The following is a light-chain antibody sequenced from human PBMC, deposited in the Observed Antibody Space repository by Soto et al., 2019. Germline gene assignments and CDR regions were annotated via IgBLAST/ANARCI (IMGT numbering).Light chain of an antibody. CDR2: EVN. V-gene: IGLV2-8*01. CDR1: SSDVGAYNY. CDR3: CSYAGNNGYV. Sequence: QSALTQPPSASGSPGQSVTISCTGTSSDVGAYNYVFWYQQHPGKAPKLMIYEVNKRPSGVPDRFSGSKSGNTASLTVSGLQAEDEADYHCCSYAGNNGYVFGTGTKVTVL. J-gene: IGLJ1*01.